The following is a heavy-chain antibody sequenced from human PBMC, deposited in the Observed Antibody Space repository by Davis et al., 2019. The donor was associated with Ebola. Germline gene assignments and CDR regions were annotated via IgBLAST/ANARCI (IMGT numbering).Heavy chain of an antibody. CDR3: ARDPTPGIAVGNYYMDV. V-gene: IGHV3-21*01. CDR2: MSPDSSYI. CDR1: GFTFSTFS. J-gene: IGHJ6*03. Sequence: PGGSLRLSCAASGFTFSTFSMNWFRQVPGKGLEWVSSMSPDSSYIYYADSVKGRFTISRDNAKNSLYLQMNSLRAEDTAVYYCARDPTPGIAVGNYYMDVWGKGTTVTVSS. D-gene: IGHD6-19*01.